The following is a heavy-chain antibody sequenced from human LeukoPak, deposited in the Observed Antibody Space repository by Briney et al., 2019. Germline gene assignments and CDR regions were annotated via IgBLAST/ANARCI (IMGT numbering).Heavy chain of an antibody. CDR3: ILGGKLDY. V-gene: IGHV4-39*01. D-gene: IGHD3-10*01. J-gene: IGHJ4*02. Sequence: PSETLSLTCTVSGGSISSSNYYRGWLRQPPGKGLEWIGGIYHTGSTHYNPSLKSRVTISVDTPKNQLSLRLSSVTAADAALYYCILGGKLDYWGQGILVTVSS. CDR2: IYHTGST. CDR1: GGSISSSNYY.